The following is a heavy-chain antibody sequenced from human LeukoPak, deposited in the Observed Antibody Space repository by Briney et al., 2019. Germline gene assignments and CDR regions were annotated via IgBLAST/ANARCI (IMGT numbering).Heavy chain of an antibody. Sequence: GGSLRLSCAASGFTFSNAWMSWVRQAPGKGLEWVGRIRKKVNGYTTEYAASVKGRFTISRDDSKISLYLQMNSLKTEDTALYYCARVRDSDGYSYDYWGQGTLVTVSS. J-gene: IGHJ4*02. CDR2: IRKKVNGYTT. D-gene: IGHD3-22*01. CDR1: GFTFSNAW. V-gene: IGHV3-72*01. CDR3: ARVRDSDGYSYDY.